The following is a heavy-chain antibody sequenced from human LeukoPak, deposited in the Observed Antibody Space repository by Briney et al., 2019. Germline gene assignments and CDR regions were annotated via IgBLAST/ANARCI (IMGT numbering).Heavy chain of an antibody. J-gene: IGHJ4*02. CDR2: FYISGST. V-gene: IGHV4-4*07. Sequence: SETLSLTRTVSGGSLSSYYWSWIRQPAGKGLEWIGRFYISGSTNYNPSLKSRVTMSVDTSKNQFSLRLNSVTAADTAVYYCARDFLLQSEGLFDYWGQGTLVTVSS. CDR3: ARDFLLQSEGLFDY. D-gene: IGHD4-11*01. CDR1: GGSLSSYY.